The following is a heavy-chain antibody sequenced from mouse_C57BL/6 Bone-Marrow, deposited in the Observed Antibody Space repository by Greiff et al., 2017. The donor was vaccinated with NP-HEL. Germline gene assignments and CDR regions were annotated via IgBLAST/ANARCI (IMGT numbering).Heavy chain of an antibody. D-gene: IGHD1-1*01. CDR1: GYTFTSYW. CDR2: IDPSDSYT. V-gene: IGHV1-69*01. CDR3: ARSWAFYGSSLNWYFDV. Sequence: QVQLQQPGAELVMPGASVKLSCKASGYTFTSYWMHWVKQRPGQGLEWIGEIDPSDSYTNYNQKFKGKSTLTVDKSSSTAYMQLSSLTSEDSAVYYCARSWAFYGSSLNWYFDVWGTGTTVTVSS. J-gene: IGHJ1*03.